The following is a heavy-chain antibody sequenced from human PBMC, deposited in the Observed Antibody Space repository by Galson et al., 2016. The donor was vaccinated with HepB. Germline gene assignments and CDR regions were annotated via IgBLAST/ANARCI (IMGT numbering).Heavy chain of an antibody. D-gene: IGHD3-22*01. V-gene: IGHV1-8*02. Sequence: SCKASGYTFTSFDINWVRQATGQGLEWMGWMKPSTGDPGYAREFQGRVTMTRNTSISTAYMELNSLRSEDTAVYFCARGVTMIQGTIYDAFDIWGQGTKVTVSA. CDR1: GYTFTSFD. CDR3: ARGVTMIQGTIYDAFDI. CDR2: MKPSTGDP. J-gene: IGHJ3*02.